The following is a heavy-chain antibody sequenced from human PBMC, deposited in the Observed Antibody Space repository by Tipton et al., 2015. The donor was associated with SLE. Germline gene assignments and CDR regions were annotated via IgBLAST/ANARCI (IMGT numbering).Heavy chain of an antibody. CDR1: GDSITNEH. CDR3: TRVLTGSSTFDY. J-gene: IGHJ4*02. Sequence: TLSLTCTVSGDSITNEHWSWVRQPPGKGLEFIGYVSYSGSAIYNPSLKSRVTISLDTSKNRVSLRLYSVTTADTAMYYCTRVLTGSSTFDYWGQGTLVTVSS. D-gene: IGHD3-9*01. CDR2: VSYSGSA. V-gene: IGHV4-59*01.